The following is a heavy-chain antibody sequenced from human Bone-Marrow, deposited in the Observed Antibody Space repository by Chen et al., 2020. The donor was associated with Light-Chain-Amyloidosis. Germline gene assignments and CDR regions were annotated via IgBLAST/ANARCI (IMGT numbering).Heavy chain of an antibody. CDR2: ISSSSSYI. CDR3: ASYDTRTYYCCYLDV. V-gene: IGHV3-21*01. CDR1: RFTFSSYR. D-gene: IGHD3-9*01. Sequence: EVQLVESGGGLVKPGGCLRRSCAASRFTFSSYRMNGVRQALGKGLEWVSYISSSSSYIYYADSVKGRFTISRDNAKNSLYLQMNSLRSEETAVYYCASYDTRTYYCCYLDVWGKGTTVTVSS. J-gene: IGHJ6*03.